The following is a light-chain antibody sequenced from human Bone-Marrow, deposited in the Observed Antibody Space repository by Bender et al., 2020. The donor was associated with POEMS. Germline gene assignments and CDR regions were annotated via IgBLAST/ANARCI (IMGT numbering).Light chain of an antibody. J-gene: IGLJ3*02. Sequence: QSVLTQPPSASGTPGQSVTISCSGTSSNFGNNAANWYQHVPGTAPKLLIYSNNPRPSGVPDRFSASTSSTSASLAISGLHSDDEADYYCSSWDDSLNGWVFGGGTKLTVL. CDR2: SNN. CDR1: SSNFGNNA. V-gene: IGLV1-44*01. CDR3: SSWDDSLNGWV.